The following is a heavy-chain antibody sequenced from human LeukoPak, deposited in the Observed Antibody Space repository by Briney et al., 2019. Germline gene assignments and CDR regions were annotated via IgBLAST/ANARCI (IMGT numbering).Heavy chain of an antibody. CDR2: IYHSGST. Sequence: SETLSLTCAVSGGSISSSKWWSWVRQPPGKGLEWIGEIYHSGSTNYNPSLKSRVTISVDKSKNQFSLKLSSVTAADTAVYYCARGRHDYGDYSYYYYYMDVWGKGTTVTVSS. V-gene: IGHV4-4*02. CDR3: ARGRHDYGDYSYYYYYMDV. J-gene: IGHJ6*03. CDR1: GGSISSSKW. D-gene: IGHD4-17*01.